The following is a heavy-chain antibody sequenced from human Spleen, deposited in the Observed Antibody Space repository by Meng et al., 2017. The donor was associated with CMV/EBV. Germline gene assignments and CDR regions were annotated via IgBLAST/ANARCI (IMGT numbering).Heavy chain of an antibody. CDR2: IWYGGSNK. D-gene: IGHD2-8*01. CDR3: AKDGAGGVSYFDL. V-gene: IGHV3-33*06. Sequence: GESLKISCAASGFTFNNYGMHWVRQAPGKGLEWVAVIWYGGSNKFYADSMKGRFTISRDNSKNTLYLQVNSLRVEDTAVYYCAKDGAGGVSYFDLWGRGTLVTVSS. J-gene: IGHJ2*01. CDR1: GFTFNNYG.